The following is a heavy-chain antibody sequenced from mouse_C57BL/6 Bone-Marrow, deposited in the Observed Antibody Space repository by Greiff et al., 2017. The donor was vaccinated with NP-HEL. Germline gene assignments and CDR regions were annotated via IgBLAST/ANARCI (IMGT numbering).Heavy chain of an antibody. CDR1: GYTFTDYE. D-gene: IGHD3-2*02. J-gene: IGHJ2*01. CDR2: IDPETGGT. CDR3: TRPLRLRDY. V-gene: IGHV1-15*01. Sequence: QVQLQQSGAELVRPGASVTLSCKASGYTFTDYEMHWVKQTPVHGLEWIGAIDPETGGTAYNQKFKGKAILTADKSSSTAYMELRSLTSEDSAVYYCTRPLRLRDYWGKGTTLTVSS.